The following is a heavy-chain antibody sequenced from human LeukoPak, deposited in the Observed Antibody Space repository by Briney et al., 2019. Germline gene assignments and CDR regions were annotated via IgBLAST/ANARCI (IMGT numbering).Heavy chain of an antibody. Sequence: SETLSLTCTVSGGSISSYYWSWIRQPAGKGLEWIGRIYTSGSTNYNPSLKSRATMSVDTSKNQFSLKLSSVTAADTAVYYCAGTGYYYDSSGYFYWGQGTLVTVSS. D-gene: IGHD3-22*01. CDR2: IYTSGST. CDR1: GGSISSYY. CDR3: AGTGYYYDSSGYFY. J-gene: IGHJ4*02. V-gene: IGHV4-4*07.